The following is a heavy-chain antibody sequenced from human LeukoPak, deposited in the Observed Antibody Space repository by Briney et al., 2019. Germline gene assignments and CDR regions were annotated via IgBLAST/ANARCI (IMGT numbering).Heavy chain of an antibody. J-gene: IGHJ6*02. CDR2: IIPIFGTA. D-gene: IGHD3-9*01. CDR3: ARELRYFDWLYKPHGMDV. CDR1: GGTFSSYA. Sequence: EASVKVSCKASGGTFSSYAISWVRQAPGQGLEWMGGIIPIFGTANYAQKFQGRVTITADESTSTAYMELSSLRSEDTAVYYCARELRYFDWLYKPHGMDVWGQGTTVTVSS. V-gene: IGHV1-69*01.